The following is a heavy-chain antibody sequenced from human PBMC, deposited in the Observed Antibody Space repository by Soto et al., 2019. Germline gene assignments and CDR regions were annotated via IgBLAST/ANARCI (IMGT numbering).Heavy chain of an antibody. V-gene: IGHV1-18*01. Sequence: QVQLVQSGAEVKKPGASVKVSCKASGYTFTSYGISWVRQAPGQGLEWMGWINVYNGNTNYAQKPQXXVTMPTDTSTSTAYLDLRSLRSDDTAVYFCARDTSRGEYDYWGQGTLVTVSS. D-gene: IGHD3-10*01. CDR3: ARDTSRGEYDY. J-gene: IGHJ4*02. CDR2: INVYNGNT. CDR1: GYTFTSYG.